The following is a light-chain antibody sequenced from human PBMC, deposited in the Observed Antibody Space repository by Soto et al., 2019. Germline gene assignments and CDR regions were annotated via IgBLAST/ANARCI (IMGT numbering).Light chain of an antibody. Sequence: EVVLTQSPATLSLSPGERATLSCRARQTVSSFLAWYQQRPGQAPRLLIYDASHRATGIPARFSGSGSGTDFTLTISSLEPEDFAVYYCQQRSNWPKTFGQGTKVDIK. CDR1: QTVSSF. J-gene: IGKJ1*01. V-gene: IGKV3-11*01. CDR3: QQRSNWPKT. CDR2: DAS.